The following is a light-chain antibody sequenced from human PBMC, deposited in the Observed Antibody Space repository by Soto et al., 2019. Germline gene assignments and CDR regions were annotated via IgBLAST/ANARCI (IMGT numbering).Light chain of an antibody. CDR1: SSDVGAYSY. CDR3: SSYSSSSTYV. V-gene: IGLV2-14*01. CDR2: EVS. Sequence: QSVLTQPASVSGSPGQSITISCTGTSSDVGAYSYVSWYQQHPGKAPKLMIYEVSNGPSGVSNRFSGSRSGNTASLTISGLQAEDEADYYCSSYSSSSTYVFGTGTKLTVL. J-gene: IGLJ1*01.